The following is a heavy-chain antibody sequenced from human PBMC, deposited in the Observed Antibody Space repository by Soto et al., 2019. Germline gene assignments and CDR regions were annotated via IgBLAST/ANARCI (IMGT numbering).Heavy chain of an antibody. CDR1: GFTFRNAS. J-gene: IGHJ5*02. CDR2: IKSKFDGGTT. CDR3: GTGNP. Sequence: EVQLVESGGGLVKPGGSLRLSCATSGFTFRNASMSWVRQAPGKGLQWVGLIKSKFDGGTTVYAAPVRGRFSISRDDSKSIFYLQINSLKTEDTGIYFCGTGNPWGQGTRVTVSS. V-gene: IGHV3-15*01.